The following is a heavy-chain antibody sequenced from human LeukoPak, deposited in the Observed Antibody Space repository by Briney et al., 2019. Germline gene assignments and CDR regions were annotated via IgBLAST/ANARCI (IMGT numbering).Heavy chain of an antibody. CDR1: GFTFSSYA. Sequence: PGGSLRLSCAASGFTFSSYAMHWVRQAPGKGLEWVAVISYDGSNKYYADSVKGRFTISRDNSKNTLYLQMNSLRAEDTAVYYCARERRKWLGKKEGYFDYWGQGTLVTVSS. V-gene: IGHV3-30*04. CDR3: ARERRKWLGKKEGYFDY. CDR2: ISYDGSNK. J-gene: IGHJ4*02. D-gene: IGHD6-19*01.